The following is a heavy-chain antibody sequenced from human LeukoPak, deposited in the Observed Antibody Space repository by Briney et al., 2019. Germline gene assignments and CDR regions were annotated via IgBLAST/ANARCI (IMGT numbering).Heavy chain of an antibody. CDR1: GFTFSYYG. Sequence: GGSLRLSCEASGFTFSYYGMHWVRQAPGKGLEWLAVIWYDGSNKYYADSVKGRFTISRDSSKNTLSLQINSLRAEETAVYYCARDSSLLGGPKYYFDHWGQGTLVTVSS. CDR3: ARDSSLLGGPKYYFDH. J-gene: IGHJ4*02. V-gene: IGHV3-33*01. D-gene: IGHD2-15*01. CDR2: IWYDGSNK.